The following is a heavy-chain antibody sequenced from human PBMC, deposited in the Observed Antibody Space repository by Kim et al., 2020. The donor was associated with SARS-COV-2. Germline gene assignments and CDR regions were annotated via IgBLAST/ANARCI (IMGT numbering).Heavy chain of an antibody. CDR2: IYYSGST. CDR1: GGSISSYY. J-gene: IGHJ4*02. D-gene: IGHD6-13*01. Sequence: SETLSLTCTVSGGSISSYYWSWIRQPPGKGLEWIGYIYYSGSTNYNPSLKSRVTISVDTSKNQFSLKLSSVTAADTAVYYCARGGQSAGTFASYWGQGTLVTVSS. CDR3: ARGGQSAGTFASY. V-gene: IGHV4-59*13.